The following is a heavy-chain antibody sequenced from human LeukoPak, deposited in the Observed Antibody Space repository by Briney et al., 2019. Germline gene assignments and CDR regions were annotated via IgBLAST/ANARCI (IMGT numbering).Heavy chain of an antibody. CDR1: GGSISNDY. V-gene: IGHV4-4*09. D-gene: IGHD1-26*01. CDR2: IYAGGNT. J-gene: IGHJ4*02. Sequence: SETLSLICTVSGGSISNDYWSWTRQPPGQGLEWIGYIYAGGNTNYNPSLKSRVTISVDRTKNQFSLKLNSVTAADTAVYYCARNSWTYSLDYWGQGILVTVSS. CDR3: ARNSWTYSLDY.